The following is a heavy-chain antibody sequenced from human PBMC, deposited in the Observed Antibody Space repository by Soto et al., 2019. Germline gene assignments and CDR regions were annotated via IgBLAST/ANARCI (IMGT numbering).Heavy chain of an antibody. Sequence: QVQLQESGPGLVKPSETLSLTCTVSGASISGFYWSWIRKSAGKGLEWIGRIYATGTTDYNPSLKSRVMMSADTSKKQFSLKWRSVTAADTAVYYCVRDGTKTLRDWFDPWGQGISVTVSS. CDR2: IYATGTT. CDR3: VRDGTKTLRDWFDP. V-gene: IGHV4-4*07. J-gene: IGHJ5*02. CDR1: GASISGFY. D-gene: IGHD1-1*01.